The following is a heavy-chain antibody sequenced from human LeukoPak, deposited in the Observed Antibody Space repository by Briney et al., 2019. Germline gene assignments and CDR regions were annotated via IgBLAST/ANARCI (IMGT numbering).Heavy chain of an antibody. CDR1: GGSFSGFY. V-gene: IGHV4-34*01. D-gene: IGHD3-10*01. CDR2: INHSGST. CDR3: VRGRITMVRGATPFGGYYFDY. Sequence: SETLSLTCAVYGGSFSGFYWSWIRQAPTKGLEWIGDINHSGSTTYNPSLKSRVNISVDTSKNQFSLELSSMTAADTAVYYCVRGRITMVRGATPFGGYYFDYWGQGTLVTVSS. J-gene: IGHJ4*02.